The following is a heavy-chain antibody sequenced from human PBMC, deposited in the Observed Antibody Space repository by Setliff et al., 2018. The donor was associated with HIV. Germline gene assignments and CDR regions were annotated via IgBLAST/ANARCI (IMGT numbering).Heavy chain of an antibody. CDR2: ISSYNDNT. D-gene: IGHD3-10*01. CDR3: ARRGVPQQIDLES. J-gene: IGHJ5*01. V-gene: IGHV1-18*01. Sequence: ASVKVSCKASGYSFTNYGISWVRQAPGQGLEWMGWISSYNDNTNYALNLQGRVTMTTDTSTSTAYLELRSLVSDDTAVYYCARRGVPQQIDLESWGHGTLVTVSS. CDR1: GYSFTNYG.